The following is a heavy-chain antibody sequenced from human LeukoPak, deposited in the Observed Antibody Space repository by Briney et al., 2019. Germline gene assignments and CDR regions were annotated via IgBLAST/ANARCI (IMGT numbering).Heavy chain of an antibody. Sequence: SETLSLTCAVSGGSFSHYYWSWIRQSPGKGLEWIGEINDSGTINYNPSLMTRVTISVDKSKNQFSLKLTSATAADTAVYYCARRWNYGRNYYIDVWGKGATVSVSS. CDR1: GGSFSHYY. D-gene: IGHD1-7*01. J-gene: IGHJ6*03. CDR3: ARRWNYGRNYYIDV. V-gene: IGHV4-34*01. CDR2: INDSGTI.